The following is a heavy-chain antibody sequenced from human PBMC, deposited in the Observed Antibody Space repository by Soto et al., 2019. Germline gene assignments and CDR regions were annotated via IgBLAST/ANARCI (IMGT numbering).Heavy chain of an antibody. CDR2: IVVGSGNT. D-gene: IGHD3-3*01. V-gene: IGHV1-58*01. CDR1: GFTFTSSA. Sequence: QMQLVQSGPEVKKPGTSVKVSCKASGFTFTSSAVQWVRQARGQRLEWIGWIVVGSGNTNYAQKFQERVTIARDMATSTAYMELSSLRSEDTAVYYCAADWAYYDFWSGSNWGQGTLGTDSS. CDR3: AADWAYYDFWSGSN. J-gene: IGHJ4*02.